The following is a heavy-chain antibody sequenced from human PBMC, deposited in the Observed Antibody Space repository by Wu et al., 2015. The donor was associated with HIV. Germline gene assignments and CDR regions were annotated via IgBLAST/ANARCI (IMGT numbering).Heavy chain of an antibody. CDR1: GGAFSSYA. Sequence: QVQLVQSGAEVKKPGSSVKVSCKASGGAFSSYAITWVRQAPGQGLEWMGRIIPMLATTQYARELQGRVTITADESTSTAYLELNSLRSDDTAVYYCARQRVYTSGWYIYDYWGQGTLVTVSS. D-gene: IGHD6-19*01. V-gene: IGHV1-69*11. J-gene: IGHJ4*02. CDR2: IIPMLATT. CDR3: ARQRVYTSGWYIYDY.